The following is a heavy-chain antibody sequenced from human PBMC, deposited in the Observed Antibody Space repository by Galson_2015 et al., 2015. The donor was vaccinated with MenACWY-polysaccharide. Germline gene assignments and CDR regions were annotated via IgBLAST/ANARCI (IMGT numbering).Heavy chain of an antibody. CDR1: GSTFSSYW. V-gene: IGHV3-7*01. CDR3: ARVSMPTYFDY. Sequence: SLRLSCAASGSTFSSYWMGWVRQPPGKRLEWVATIRQDGNEKYYLDSVKGRFTISRDNAKSSLYLQMNSLRAEDTAVYYCARVSMPTYFDYWGQGTLVTVSS. CDR2: IRQDGNEK. D-gene: IGHD2-2*01. J-gene: IGHJ4*02.